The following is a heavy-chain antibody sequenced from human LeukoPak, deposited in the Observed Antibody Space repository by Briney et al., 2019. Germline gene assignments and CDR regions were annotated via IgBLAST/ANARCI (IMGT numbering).Heavy chain of an antibody. V-gene: IGHV3-9*02. J-gene: IGHJ4*02. CDR2: ISWNSGSI. Sequence: GRSLRLSCAASGFTSDDYAMHWVRQAPGKGLEWVSGISWNSGSIGYADSVKGRFTISRDNAKNSLYLQMNSLRAEDTALYYCAKGRHYYDSSGYAFFDYWGQGTLVTVSS. CDR3: AKGRHYYDSSGYAFFDY. D-gene: IGHD3-22*01. CDR1: GFTSDDYA.